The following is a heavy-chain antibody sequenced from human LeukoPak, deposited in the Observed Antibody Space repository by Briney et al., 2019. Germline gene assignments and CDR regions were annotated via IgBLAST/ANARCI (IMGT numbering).Heavy chain of an antibody. D-gene: IGHD3-22*01. Sequence: GESLKISCKGSGYSFTSYWIGWVRQMPGKGLEWMGIIYPGDSDTRYSPSFQGQVTISADKSISTAYLQWSSLKASDTAMYYCASYYHSSGYCRDDAFDIWGQGTMVTVSS. CDR1: GYSFTSYW. J-gene: IGHJ3*02. V-gene: IGHV5-51*01. CDR2: IYPGDSDT. CDR3: ASYYHSSGYCRDDAFDI.